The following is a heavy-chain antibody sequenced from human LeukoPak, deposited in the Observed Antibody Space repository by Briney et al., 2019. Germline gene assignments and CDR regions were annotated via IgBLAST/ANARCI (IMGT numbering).Heavy chain of an antibody. D-gene: IGHD4-4*01. V-gene: IGHV4-34*01. J-gene: IGHJ5*02. CDR1: GGSFSGYY. Sequence: SETLSLTCAVYGGSFSGYYWSWIRQPPGKGLEWIGEINHSGSTNYNPSLKSRVTISVDTSKNQFSLKLSSVTAADTAVYYCARAQTTVLGPPVTANNWFDPWGQGTLVTVSS. CDR2: INHSGST. CDR3: ARAQTTVLGPPVTANNWFDP.